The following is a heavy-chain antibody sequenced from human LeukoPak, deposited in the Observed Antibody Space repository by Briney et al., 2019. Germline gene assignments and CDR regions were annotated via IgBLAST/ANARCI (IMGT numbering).Heavy chain of an antibody. V-gene: IGHV4-59*08. CDR2: IYHSEAP. J-gene: IGHJ5*02. D-gene: IGHD3-16*01. CDR3: ARGHYDFAP. CDR1: GGSISDHY. Sequence: PSETLSLTCSVSGGSISDHYWRWIRHPPGKGLEWIAYIYHSEAPNDNPCLTARVTMSLDMSKNQFSLRLSSVTAADTAVYYCARGHYDFAPWGQGTLVTVSS.